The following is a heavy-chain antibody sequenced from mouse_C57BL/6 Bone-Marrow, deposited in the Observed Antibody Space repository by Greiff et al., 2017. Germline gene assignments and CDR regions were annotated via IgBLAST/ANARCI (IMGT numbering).Heavy chain of an antibody. CDR3: ASPITTVVADD. J-gene: IGHJ2*01. D-gene: IGHD1-1*01. CDR2: IYPRSGNT. V-gene: IGHV1-81*01. Sequence: VQLQQSGAELARPGASVKLSCKASGYTFTSYGISWVKQRTGQGLAWLGEIYPRSGNTYYNEKFTGKATLTAEKSSSTEYMERRSLTSEDSAVYFCASPITTVVADDWGQGTTLTVSS. CDR1: GYTFTSYG.